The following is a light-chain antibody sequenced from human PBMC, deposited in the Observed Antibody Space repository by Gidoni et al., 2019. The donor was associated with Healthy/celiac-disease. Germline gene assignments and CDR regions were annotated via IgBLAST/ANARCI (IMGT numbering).Light chain of an antibody. V-gene: IGKV3-20*01. CDR2: GAS. CDR3: QQYGSSPPLT. Sequence: EIVLTQSPGTLSLSPGERATLSCRASQSVSSSYLALYQQKPGQAPRLLIYGASSRATGIPDRFSGSVSGTDFTLTISRLEPEDFAVYYCQQYGSSPPLTFXGXTKVEIK. CDR1: QSVSSSY. J-gene: IGKJ4*01.